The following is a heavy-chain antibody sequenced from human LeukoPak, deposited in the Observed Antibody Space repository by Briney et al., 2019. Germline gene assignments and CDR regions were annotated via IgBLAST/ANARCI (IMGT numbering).Heavy chain of an antibody. CDR2: IKQDGSEK. V-gene: IGHV3-7*01. CDR1: GFTFSSYW. D-gene: IGHD6-19*01. Sequence: GGSLRLSCAACGFTFSSYWMSWVRQAPGKGLEWVANIKQDGSEKYYVDSVKGRFTISRDNAKNSLYLQMNSLRAEDTAVYYCARDDIAVDSELWGQGTLVTVSS. J-gene: IGHJ4*02. CDR3: ARDDIAVDSEL.